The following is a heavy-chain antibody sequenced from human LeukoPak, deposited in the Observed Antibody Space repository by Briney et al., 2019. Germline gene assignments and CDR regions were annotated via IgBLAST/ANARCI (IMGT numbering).Heavy chain of an antibody. CDR3: ATSRAAAGKGNWFDP. Sequence: GESLKISCKGSGYSFTRYWIGWVRQMPGKGLEWMGIIYPGDSETRYSPSFQGQVTISADKSISTAYLQWSSLKASDTAMYYCATSRAAAGKGNWFDPWGQGTLVTVS. V-gene: IGHV5-51*01. CDR2: IYPGDSET. CDR1: GYSFTRYW. D-gene: IGHD6-13*01. J-gene: IGHJ5*02.